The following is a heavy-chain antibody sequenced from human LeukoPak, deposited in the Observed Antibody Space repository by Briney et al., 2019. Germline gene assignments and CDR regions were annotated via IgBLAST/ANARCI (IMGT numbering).Heavy chain of an antibody. Sequence: PSETLSLTCAVYGGSFSGYYWSWIRQPPGKGLEWIGTHSHSGSAYYNPSLRSRVTMSVDTSKNQFSLKLSSVTAADTAVYYCASRKLGNDYWGQGTLVTVSS. V-gene: IGHV4-34*01. CDR1: GGSFSGYY. CDR3: ASRKLGNDY. CDR2: HSHSGSA. D-gene: IGHD7-27*01. J-gene: IGHJ4*02.